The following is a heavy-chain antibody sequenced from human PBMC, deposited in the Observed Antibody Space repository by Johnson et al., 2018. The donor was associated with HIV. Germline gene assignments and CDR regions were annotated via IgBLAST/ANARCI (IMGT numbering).Heavy chain of an antibody. CDR1: GFTFSSYA. J-gene: IGHJ3*01. CDR3: ARDSGSGWGGDAFDF. Sequence: VQLVESGGGVVQPGRSLRLSCAASGFTFSSYAMHWVRQAPGKGLEWVSYISSSGSTIYYADSVKGRFTISRDNAKNSLYLQMNSLRAEDTAVYYCARDSGSGWGGDAFDFWGQGTTVTVSS. V-gene: IGHV3-48*04. D-gene: IGHD6-19*01. CDR2: ISSSGSTI.